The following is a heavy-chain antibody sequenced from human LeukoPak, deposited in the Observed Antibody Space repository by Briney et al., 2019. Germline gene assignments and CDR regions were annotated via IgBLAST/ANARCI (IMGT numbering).Heavy chain of an antibody. CDR1: GYTFTGYY. CDR2: IDPNSGGT. J-gene: IGHJ4*02. D-gene: IGHD3-10*01. CDR3: ARDGRLYGSGSYADY. Sequence: ASVKVSCKASGYTFTGYYMHWVRQAPGQGLEWMGWIDPNSGGTNYAQKFQGRVTMTRDTSTSTAYMELSRLRSDDTAVYYCARDGRLYGSGSYADYWGQGTLVTVSS. V-gene: IGHV1-2*02.